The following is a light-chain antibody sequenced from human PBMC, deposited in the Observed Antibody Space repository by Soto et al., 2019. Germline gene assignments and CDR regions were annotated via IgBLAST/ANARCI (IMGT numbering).Light chain of an antibody. CDR3: QQYNIYPWT. J-gene: IGKJ1*01. CDR1: QSISKR. V-gene: IGKV1-5*01. CDR2: DAS. Sequence: DIQMTQSPSTLSASVGHVFTITCRASQSISKRLAWYQQRPGKAPKYLIYDASTLDSGAPSRFRGSGSGTELTISISSMKNDDFETYYCQQYNIYPWTFGQGTKVDI.